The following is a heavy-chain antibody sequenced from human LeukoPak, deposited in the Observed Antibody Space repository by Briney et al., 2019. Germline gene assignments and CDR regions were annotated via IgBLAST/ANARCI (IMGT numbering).Heavy chain of an antibody. CDR3: ARGIPKNIYGDGYYYYYMDV. Sequence: ASVKVSCKASGYTFTGYYMHWVRQAPGQGLEWMGIINPSGGSTSYAQKFQGRVTMTRDTSTSTVYMELSSLRSEDTAVYYCARGIPKNIYGDGYYYYYMDVWGKGTTVTISS. V-gene: IGHV1-46*01. CDR1: GYTFTGYY. D-gene: IGHD4-17*01. CDR2: INPSGGST. J-gene: IGHJ6*03.